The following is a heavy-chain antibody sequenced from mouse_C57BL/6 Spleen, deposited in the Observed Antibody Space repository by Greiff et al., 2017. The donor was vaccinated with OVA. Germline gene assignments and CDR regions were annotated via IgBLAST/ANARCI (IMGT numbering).Heavy chain of an antibody. CDR1: GFTFSDYG. D-gene: IGHD4-1*01. Sequence: EVQLVESGGGLVQPGGSLKLSCAASGFTFSDYGMAWVRQAPRKGPEWVAFISNLAYSIYYADTVTGRFTISRENAKNTLYLEMSSLRSEDTAMYYCARHGNWDEGYAMDYWGQGTSVTVSS. J-gene: IGHJ4*01. CDR2: ISNLAYSI. V-gene: IGHV5-15*01. CDR3: ARHGNWDEGYAMDY.